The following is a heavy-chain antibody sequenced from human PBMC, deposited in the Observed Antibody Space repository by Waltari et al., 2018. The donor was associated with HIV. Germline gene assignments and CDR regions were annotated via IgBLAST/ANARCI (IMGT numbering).Heavy chain of an antibody. CDR1: GYTFTSSA. CDR2: INAGNGNT. CDR3: ARDYLPHTVPVRWYNWFDP. D-gene: IGHD3-10*01. J-gene: IGHJ5*02. V-gene: IGHV1-3*01. Sequence: QVQHVQSGAEVKKPGASVKVSCKASGYTFTSSAMHWVRQAHGPRLEWMGWINAGNGNTKYSQKFQGRVTITRDTSASTAYMELSSLRSEDTAVYYCARDYLPHTVPVRWYNWFDPWGQGTLVTVSS.